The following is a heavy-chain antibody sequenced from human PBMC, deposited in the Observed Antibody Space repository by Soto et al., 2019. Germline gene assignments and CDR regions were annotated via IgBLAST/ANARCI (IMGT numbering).Heavy chain of an antibody. CDR2: ISGSGGST. J-gene: IGHJ4*02. Sequence: EVQLWESGGGLVQPGGSQRLSCAVSGFLFSSYGMSWVRQAPGKGLEWVSGISGSGGSTYDADSVKGRFTISRDNSKNTLSLQMSSLRAEDTAIYYCAKDRYASGTNDFDYWGQGTLVSVSS. CDR3: AKDRYASGTNDFDY. D-gene: IGHD3-10*01. CDR1: GFLFSSYG. V-gene: IGHV3-23*01.